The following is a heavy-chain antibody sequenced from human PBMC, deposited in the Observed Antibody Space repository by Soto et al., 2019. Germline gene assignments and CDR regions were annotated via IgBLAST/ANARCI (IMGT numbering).Heavy chain of an antibody. V-gene: IGHV4-59*08. CDR2: IYYSGST. Sequence: SETLSLTCTVAGGSISSYYWSWIRQPPGKGLEWIGHIYYSGSTNYNPSLKSRVTISVDTSKNQFSLKLSSATAADTAVYYCARAPDSGYDPFDYWGQGTLVTVSS. CDR3: ARAPDSGYDPFDY. CDR1: GGSISSYY. J-gene: IGHJ4*02. D-gene: IGHD5-12*01.